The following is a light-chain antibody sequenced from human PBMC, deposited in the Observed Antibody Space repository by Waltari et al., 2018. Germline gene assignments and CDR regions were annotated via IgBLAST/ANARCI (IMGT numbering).Light chain of an antibody. Sequence: IQLTQSPSSLSASVGDRVSITCRASQGINNYLAWYQQKPGMAPKLLIYAASTLQSGVPSRFSGSGSGTDFTLTISSLQPEDFATYYCQLLNSYQWTFGQVTKVEIK. J-gene: IGKJ1*01. CDR1: QGINNY. CDR2: AAS. V-gene: IGKV1-9*01. CDR3: QLLNSYQWT.